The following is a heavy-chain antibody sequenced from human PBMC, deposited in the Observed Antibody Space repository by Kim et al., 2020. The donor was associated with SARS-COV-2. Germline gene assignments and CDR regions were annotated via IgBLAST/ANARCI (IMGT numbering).Heavy chain of an antibody. CDR2: ISTGSRSI. D-gene: IGHD3-16*01. J-gene: IGHJ4*02. CDR1: GFTFISYN. V-gene: IGHV3-21*01. CDR3: TRASAGVYYESQY. Sequence: GGSLRLSCAASGFTFISYNMNWVRQAPGKGLEWVSSISTGSRSINYADSVRGRFTISRDNAKNSLYLEMNSLRAEDTAVYYCTRASAGVYYESQYWGKGT.